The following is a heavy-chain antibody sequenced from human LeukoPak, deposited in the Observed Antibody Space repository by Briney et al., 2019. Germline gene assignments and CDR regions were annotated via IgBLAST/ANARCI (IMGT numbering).Heavy chain of an antibody. V-gene: IGHV3-30*18. Sequence: GGSLRLSCAASGFTFSSYGMHWVRQAPGKGLEWVAVISYDGSNKYYADSVKGRFTISRDNSKNTLYLQMNSLRAEDTAVYYCAKDGYDSSVDYWGQGTLVTVSS. CDR2: ISYDGSNK. CDR1: GFTFSSYG. CDR3: AKDGYDSSVDY. D-gene: IGHD3-22*01. J-gene: IGHJ4*02.